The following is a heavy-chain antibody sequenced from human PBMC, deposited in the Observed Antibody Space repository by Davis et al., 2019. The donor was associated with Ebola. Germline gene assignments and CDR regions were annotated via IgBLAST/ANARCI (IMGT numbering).Heavy chain of an antibody. CDR2: ISAYNGNT. D-gene: IGHD3-22*01. CDR1: GGTFSSYA. V-gene: IGHV1-18*01. CDR3: ARDQSFTMIVAGPFDY. J-gene: IGHJ4*02. Sequence: ASVKVSCKASGGTFSSYAISWVRQAPGQGLEWMGWISAYNGNTNYAQKLQGRVTMTRDTSISTAYMELSRLRSDDTAVYYCARDQSFTMIVAGPFDYWGQGTLVTVSS.